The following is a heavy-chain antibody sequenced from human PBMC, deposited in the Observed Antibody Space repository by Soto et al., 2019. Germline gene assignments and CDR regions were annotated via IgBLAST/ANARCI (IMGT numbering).Heavy chain of an antibody. CDR2: IRSKAYGGTT. J-gene: IGHJ6*02. CDR3: TRDPRYSSGWYHYYYGMDV. Sequence: LRLSCTASGFTFGDYCMSWFRQAPGKGLEWVGFIRSKAYGGTTEYAASVKGRFTISRDDSKIIAYLQMNSLKTEDTAVYYCTRDPRYSSGWYHYYYGMDVWGQGTTVTAP. V-gene: IGHV3-49*03. CDR1: GFTFGDYC. D-gene: IGHD6-19*01.